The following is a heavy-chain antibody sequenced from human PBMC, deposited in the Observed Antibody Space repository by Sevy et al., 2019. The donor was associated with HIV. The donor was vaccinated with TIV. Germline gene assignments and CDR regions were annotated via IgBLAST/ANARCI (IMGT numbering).Heavy chain of an antibody. J-gene: IGHJ4*02. CDR3: ARDTREKSFDY. V-gene: IGHV1-18*01. CDR1: GYTFSGYS. CDR2: MNTYNGNT. Sequence: ASVKVSRKASGYTFSGYSISWVRQAPGQGLEWMGWMNTYNGNTKYAQKVQGRVTMTTDTSTSTAYMELRGLRSDDTAVYYCARDTREKSFDYWGQGTLVTVSS.